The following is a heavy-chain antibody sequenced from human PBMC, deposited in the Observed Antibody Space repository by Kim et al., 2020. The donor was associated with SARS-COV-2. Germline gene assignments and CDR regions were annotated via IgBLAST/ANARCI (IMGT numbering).Heavy chain of an antibody. CDR3: ARHRTPRITMIVVAPGGMDV. J-gene: IGHJ6*02. D-gene: IGHD3-22*01. Sequence: SETLSLTCTVSGGSISSYYWSWIRQPPGKGLEWIGYIYYSGSTYYNPSLKSRVTISVDTSKNQFSLKLSSVTAADTAVYYCARHRTPRITMIVVAPGGMDVWGQGTTVTVSS. CDR1: GGSISSYY. CDR2: IYYSGST. V-gene: IGHV4-59*08.